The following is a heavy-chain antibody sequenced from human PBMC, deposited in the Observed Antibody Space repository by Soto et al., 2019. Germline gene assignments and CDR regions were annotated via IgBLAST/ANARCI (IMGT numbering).Heavy chain of an antibody. D-gene: IGHD3-22*01. CDR1: GYSFTIYW. CDR3: ARLYDSSGPGVYYYGMDV. V-gene: IGHV5-51*01. CDR2: IYPGDSDT. J-gene: IGHJ6*02. Sequence: PGESLKISCNGSGYSFTIYWIGWVRQMPGKGLEWMGIIYPGDSDTRYSPSFQGQVTISADKSISTAYLQWSSLKASDTAMYYCARLYDSSGPGVYYYGMDVWGQGTTVTVSS.